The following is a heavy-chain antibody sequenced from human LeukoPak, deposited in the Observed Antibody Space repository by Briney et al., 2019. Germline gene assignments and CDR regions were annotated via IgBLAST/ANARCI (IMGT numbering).Heavy chain of an antibody. V-gene: IGHV1-18*01. J-gene: IGHJ6*02. CDR3: PRGTTVTTHYYYYSGMDV. D-gene: IGHD4-11*01. Sequence: ASVKVSCKASGYTFTSYGISWVRQAPGQGLEWMGWISAYSGNTNYAQKLQGRVTMTTDTSPSTAYLELRSLRSDDTALYYCPRGTTVTTHYYYYSGMDVWGQGTTVTVSS. CDR2: ISAYSGNT. CDR1: GYTFTSYG.